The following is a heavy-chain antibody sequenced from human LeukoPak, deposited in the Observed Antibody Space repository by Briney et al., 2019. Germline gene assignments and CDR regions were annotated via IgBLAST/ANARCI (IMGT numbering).Heavy chain of an antibody. Sequence: SETLSLTCTVSGGSFSSSSYYWVWLRQPPGTGLEGVGSLFNGGSTYYKPPLKSRVTISVDTSKKQSSLKLRSVTAADTAVYYCARSIMITFGGVIPHYFDYWGQGTLVTVSS. V-gene: IGHV4-39*01. J-gene: IGHJ4*02. CDR1: GGSFSSSSYY. CDR3: ARSIMITFGGVIPHYFDY. CDR2: LFNGGST. D-gene: IGHD3-16*02.